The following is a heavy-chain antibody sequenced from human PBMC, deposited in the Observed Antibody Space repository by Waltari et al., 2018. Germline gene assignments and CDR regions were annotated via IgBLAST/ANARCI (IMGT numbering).Heavy chain of an antibody. V-gene: IGHV1-3*01. CDR1: GYTFTTFA. Sequence: QVQLVQSGAEVKRFGASVKVSCKASGYTFTTFAIHWVRQAPGQRLEWMGWINPGNGNTKSSQKFQGRVTITRVTSASTAYMELNTLRSEDTAVYYCARAMRRIELWPRGFDYWGQGSPVTVSS. CDR2: INPGNGNT. CDR3: ARAMRRIELWPRGFDY. D-gene: IGHD2-15*01. J-gene: IGHJ4*02.